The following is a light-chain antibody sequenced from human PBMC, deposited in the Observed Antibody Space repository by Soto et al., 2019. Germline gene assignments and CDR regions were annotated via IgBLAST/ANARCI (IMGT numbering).Light chain of an antibody. CDR3: QKYNSVPYT. Sequence: DIQMTQSPSSLSASVGDRVTITCRASQGISNYLAWYQQKPGKVPKLLIYAASTLQSGVPSRFSGSGSGTDLTLIITSLQPEDVATYYCQKYNSVPYTFGQGTKLEIK. V-gene: IGKV1-27*01. CDR1: QGISNY. J-gene: IGKJ2*01. CDR2: AAS.